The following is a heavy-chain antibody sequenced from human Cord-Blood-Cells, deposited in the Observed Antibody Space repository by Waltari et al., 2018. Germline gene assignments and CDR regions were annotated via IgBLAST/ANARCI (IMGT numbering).Heavy chain of an antibody. CDR1: GGSFSGYY. D-gene: IGHD1-26*01. Sequence: QVQLQQWGAGLLKPSETLSLTCAVYGGSFSGYYWSWIRQPPGKGLEWIGEINHSGSTNYNPSLKSRVTISVDTSKNQFSLKLSSVTAADTAVYYCARTLNTPELHYVDYWGQGTLVTVSS. V-gene: IGHV4-34*01. CDR3: ARTLNTPELHYVDY. CDR2: INHSGST. J-gene: IGHJ4*02.